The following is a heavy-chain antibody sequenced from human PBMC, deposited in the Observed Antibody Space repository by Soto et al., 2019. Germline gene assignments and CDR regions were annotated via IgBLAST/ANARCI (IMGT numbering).Heavy chain of an antibody. CDR3: AGDRPLLRITMIGFAL. Sequence: EVQLVESGGGLVKPGGSLRLSCAASGFTFSSYSMNWVRQAPGKGLEWVSSISSSSSYIYYADSVKGRFTISRDNAKNSLYLQMNSVRAEDTAVYYCAGDRPLLRITMIGFALWGRGTVVTVSS. J-gene: IGHJ2*01. D-gene: IGHD3-22*01. CDR1: GFTFSSYS. V-gene: IGHV3-21*01. CDR2: ISSSSSYI.